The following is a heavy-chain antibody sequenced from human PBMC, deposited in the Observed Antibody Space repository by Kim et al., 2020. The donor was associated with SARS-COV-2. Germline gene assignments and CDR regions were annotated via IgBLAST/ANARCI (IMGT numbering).Heavy chain of an antibody. Sequence: GGSLRLSCAASGFTFSSYWMSWVRQAPGKGLEWVANIKQDGSEKYYVDSVKGRFTISRDNAKNSLYLQMNSLRAEDTAVYYCARGGVVYYYYGMDVWGQGTTVTVSS. CDR2: IKQDGSEK. CDR1: GFTFSSYW. V-gene: IGHV3-7*03. CDR3: ARGGVVYYYYGMDV. D-gene: IGHD3-10*01. J-gene: IGHJ6*02.